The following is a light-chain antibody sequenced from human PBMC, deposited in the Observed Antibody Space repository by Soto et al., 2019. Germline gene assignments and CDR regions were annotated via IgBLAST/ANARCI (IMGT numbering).Light chain of an antibody. CDR1: SNDVGGYKY. CDR3: SSYTGSSTYV. V-gene: IGLV2-14*01. CDR2: EVS. Sequence: QSALTQPASVSGSPGQSITISCTGTSNDVGGYKYVSWYQQHPGKAPKLTIYEVSNRPSGVSNRFSGSKSGNTASLTISGLQAEDEADYYCSSYTGSSTYVFGTGTKSPS. J-gene: IGLJ1*01.